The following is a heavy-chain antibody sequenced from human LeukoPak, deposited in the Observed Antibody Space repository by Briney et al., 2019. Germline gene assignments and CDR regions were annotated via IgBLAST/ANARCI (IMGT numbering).Heavy chain of an antibody. CDR3: ARDEAVAGMGY. V-gene: IGHV1-2*02. D-gene: IGHD6-19*01. CDR2: INPNSGGT. CDR1: GYKFTGYY. Sequence: ASVKVSCKASGYKFTGYYMHWVRQAPGQGLEWMGWINPNSGGTNYAQKFQGRVTMTRDTSISTAYMEVSRLRSDDTAVYYGARDEAVAGMGYWGQGTLVTVSS. J-gene: IGHJ4*02.